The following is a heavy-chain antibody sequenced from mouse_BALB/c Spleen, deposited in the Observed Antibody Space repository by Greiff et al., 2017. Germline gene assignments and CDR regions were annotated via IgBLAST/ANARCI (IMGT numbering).Heavy chain of an antibody. CDR2: ISDGGSYT. CDR1: GFTFSDYY. CDR3: ATARTWFAY. V-gene: IGHV5-4*02. J-gene: IGHJ3*01. D-gene: IGHD3-1*01. Sequence: EVKVVESGGGLVKPGGSLKLSCAASGFTFSDYYMYWVRQTPEKRLEWVATISDGGSYTYYPDSVKGRFTISRDNAKNNLYLQMSSLKSEDTAMYYCATARTWFAYWGQGTLVTVSA.